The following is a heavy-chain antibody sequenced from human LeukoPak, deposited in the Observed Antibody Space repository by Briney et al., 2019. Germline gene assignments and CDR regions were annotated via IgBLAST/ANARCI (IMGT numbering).Heavy chain of an antibody. V-gene: IGHV3-23*01. D-gene: IGHD3-22*01. CDR1: AFPFSTYA. Sequence: GGSLRLSCAASAFPFSTYAMSWVRQAPGGGLEWISSISGDGARTYHTNSVKGRFTISRDNPKNTLYLQMNSLRAEDTAVYYCAKPCAMIVTDAFDIWGQGTMVTVSS. J-gene: IGHJ3*02. CDR2: ISGDGART. CDR3: AKPCAMIVTDAFDI.